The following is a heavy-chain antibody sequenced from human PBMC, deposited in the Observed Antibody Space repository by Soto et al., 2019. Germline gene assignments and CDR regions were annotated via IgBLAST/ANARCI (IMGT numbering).Heavy chain of an antibody. CDR1: GGSISSYY. CDR2: IYYSGST. Sequence: SETLSLTCAVSGGSISSYYWSWIRQPPGKGLEWIGYIYYSGSTNYNPSLKSRVTISVDTSKNQFSLRLSSVTAADTAVYYCARQCRGVTCHWFVPWGQGTLVTVSS. J-gene: IGHJ5*02. V-gene: IGHV4-59*08. CDR3: ARQCRGVTCHWFVP. D-gene: IGHD2-15*01.